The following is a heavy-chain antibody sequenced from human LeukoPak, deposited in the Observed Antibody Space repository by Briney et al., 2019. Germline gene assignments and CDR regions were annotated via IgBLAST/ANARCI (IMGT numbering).Heavy chain of an antibody. V-gene: IGHV1-2*02. CDR2: INPDDGDT. Sequence: ASVKVSCKASRYTFTDYYMHWVRQAAGQGFEWLGWINPDDGDTNYAQKLQGRVTMTRDTSISTAHMEVSRLRSDDTAVYYCSRANFLYCSSSTCLFDYWGQGTLVTVSS. D-gene: IGHD2-2*01. CDR1: RYTFTDYY. CDR3: SRANFLYCSSSTCLFDY. J-gene: IGHJ4*01.